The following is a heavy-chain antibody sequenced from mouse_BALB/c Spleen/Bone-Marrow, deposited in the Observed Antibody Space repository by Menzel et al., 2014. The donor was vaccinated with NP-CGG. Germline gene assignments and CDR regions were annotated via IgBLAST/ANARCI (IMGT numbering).Heavy chain of an antibody. D-gene: IGHD4-1*01. CDR3: ARGGNWGDFDV. J-gene: IGHJ1*01. CDR2: ISSGSTSI. CDR1: GFTFSSFG. V-gene: IGHV5-17*02. Sequence: EVMLVESGGGLVQPGGSRKLSCAASGFTFSSFGMHWARQAPERGLEWVAYISSGSTSIFYSDTVRGRFTISRDNPKNALFLQMTSLTSEDTAMYYCARGGNWGDFDVWGAGTTVTVSS.